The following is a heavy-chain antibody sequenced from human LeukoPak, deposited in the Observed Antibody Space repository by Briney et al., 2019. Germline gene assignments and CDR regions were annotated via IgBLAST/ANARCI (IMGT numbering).Heavy chain of an antibody. J-gene: IGHJ4*02. D-gene: IGHD3-16*01. CDR2: MSSSGSTI. V-gene: IGHV3-11*01. CDR3: AKVGGYVDS. Sequence: PGGSLRLSCAVSGFTFSDYYMSWICQAPGKGLEWVSYMSSSGSTIYYADSVKGRFTISRDNARNSLYLQMDSLRAEDTAVYYCAKVGGYVDSWGQGTLVTVSS. CDR1: GFTFSDYY.